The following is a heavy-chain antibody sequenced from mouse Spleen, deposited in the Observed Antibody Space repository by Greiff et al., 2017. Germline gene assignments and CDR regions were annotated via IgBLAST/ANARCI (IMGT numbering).Heavy chain of an antibody. D-gene: IGHD1-1*01. Sequence: EVKLQESGGGLVKLGGSLKLSCAASGFTFSSYAMSWVRQTPEKRLEWVATISSGGGNTYYPDSVKGRFTISRDNAKNTLYLQMSSLKSEDTAMYYCARQYYGSFYFDYWGQGTTLTVSS. V-gene: IGHV5-9*04. CDR2: ISSGGGNT. J-gene: IGHJ2*01. CDR3: ARQYYGSFYFDY. CDR1: GFTFSSYA.